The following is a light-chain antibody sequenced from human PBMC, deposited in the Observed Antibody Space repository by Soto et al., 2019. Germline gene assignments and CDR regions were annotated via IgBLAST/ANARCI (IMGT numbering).Light chain of an antibody. V-gene: IGLV2-8*01. CDR2: EVS. Sequence: QSVLTQPPSASGSPGQSVTISCTGTSSDVGAYNYLSWYQQHPGKAPKLMIYEVSKRPSGVPDRFSGSKSGNPASLTVSGLQAEDEADYYCSSYAGSNNYVFGTGTKLTVL. J-gene: IGLJ1*01. CDR1: SSDVGAYNY. CDR3: SSYAGSNNYV.